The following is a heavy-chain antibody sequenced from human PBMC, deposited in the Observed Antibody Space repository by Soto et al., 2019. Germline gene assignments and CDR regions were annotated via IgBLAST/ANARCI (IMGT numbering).Heavy chain of an antibody. D-gene: IGHD2-8*01. CDR2: INPKSGGT. CDR1: GYSFTDYH. CDR3: ARGHSTDCSNGVCSFFYNPEMDV. Sequence: QVQLVQSGAEVKKPGASVRVSCKASGYSFTDYHIHWVRQAPGQGLAWLGRINPKSGGTSTAQKFQGWVTMTRDRSISTVYMELTRLRSDDTAVYFCARGHSTDCSNGVCSFFYNPEMDVWGQGTTVTVSS. V-gene: IGHV1-2*04. J-gene: IGHJ6*02.